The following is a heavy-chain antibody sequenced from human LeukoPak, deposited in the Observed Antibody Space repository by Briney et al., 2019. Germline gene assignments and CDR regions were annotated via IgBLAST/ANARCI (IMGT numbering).Heavy chain of an antibody. CDR2: ISSTGSSI. J-gene: IGHJ5*02. V-gene: IGHV3-21*01. CDR1: GFTFSYYT. CDR3: ARDDVAWNDVHWFDP. Sequence: GGSLRLSCAASGFTFSYYTMSWVRHAPGKGLESVSSISSTGSSIYYADSVKGRFTISRDNAKNSLYLQMSSLRVEDTAVYYCARDDVAWNDVHWFDPWGQGTLVTVSS. D-gene: IGHD1-1*01.